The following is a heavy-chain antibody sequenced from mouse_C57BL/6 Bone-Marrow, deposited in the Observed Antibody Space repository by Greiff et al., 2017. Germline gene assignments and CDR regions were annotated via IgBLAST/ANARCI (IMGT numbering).Heavy chain of an antibody. CDR1: GFTFSSSG. J-gene: IGHJ4*01. CDR3: ARQTGLYDRDAMDN. Sequence: EVQGVESGGDLVQPGGSLKLSCAASGFTFSSSGMSWVRQTPDKRLEWVATISSGGSYTYYPDRVKGRFTISRDNAKNTLYLQMSSLKSEDTAMYYCARQTGLYDRDAMDNRGQVTSDTVSS. D-gene: IGHD2-3*01. V-gene: IGHV5-6*01. CDR2: ISSGGSYT.